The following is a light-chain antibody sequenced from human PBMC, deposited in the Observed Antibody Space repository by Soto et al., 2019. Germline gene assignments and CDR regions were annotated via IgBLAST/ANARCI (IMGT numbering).Light chain of an antibody. Sequence: DIQMTQSPSSLSASVGDRVTITCRASQSISSYLNWYQQKPGKAPKVLIYAASSLQSGVPSRFSGIGSGTDFTLSISSLQPEGFATYYCQQSYSGPLTFGGGTKVDIK. CDR1: QSISSY. J-gene: IGKJ4*01. CDR3: QQSYSGPLT. CDR2: AAS. V-gene: IGKV1-39*01.